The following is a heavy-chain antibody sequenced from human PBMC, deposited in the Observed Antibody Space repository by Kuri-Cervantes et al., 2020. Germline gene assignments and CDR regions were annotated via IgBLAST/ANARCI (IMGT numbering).Heavy chain of an antibody. CDR3: ARVEELPDVRYFDY. CDR2: ISAYNGNT. J-gene: IGHJ4*02. CDR1: GYTFTGYY. V-gene: IGHV1-18*04. Sequence: ASVKVSCKASGYTFTGYYMHWVRQAPGQGLEWMGWISAYNGNTNYAQKLQGRVTMTTDTSTSTAYMELRSLRSDDTAVYYCARVEELPDVRYFDYRGQGTLVTVSS. D-gene: IGHD1-26*01.